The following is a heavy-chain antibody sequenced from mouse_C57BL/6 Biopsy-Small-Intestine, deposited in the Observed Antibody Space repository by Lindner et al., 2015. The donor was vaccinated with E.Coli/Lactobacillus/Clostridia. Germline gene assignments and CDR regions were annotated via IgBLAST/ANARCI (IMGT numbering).Heavy chain of an antibody. CDR3: ARGGGDPPFVY. D-gene: IGHD2-13*01. J-gene: IGHJ3*01. V-gene: IGHV1-84*01. CDR1: GYTFSDYY. Sequence: VQLQESGPDLVKPGASVKISCKASGYTFSDYYINWVKQRPGQGLEWIGWIYPGSDYTQYNERFKGKATLTVDTSSSTAYMQLSSLTSEDSAVYFCARGGGDPPFVYWGQGTLVTVSA. CDR2: IYPGSDYT.